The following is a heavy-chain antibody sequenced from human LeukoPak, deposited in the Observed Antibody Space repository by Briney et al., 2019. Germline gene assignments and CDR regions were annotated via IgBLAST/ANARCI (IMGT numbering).Heavy chain of an antibody. V-gene: IGHV3-23*01. CDR3: AKGSRVIVGSTGIDH. CDR2: IIGSGGST. J-gene: IGHJ4*02. CDR1: GFTFSSYA. D-gene: IGHD1-26*01. Sequence: GGSLRLSCAASGFTFSSYAMSWVRQAPGKGLEWVSAIIGSGGSTYYADSVKGRFTISRDNSKNTLYLQMNSLKAEDTAVYYCAKGSRVIVGSTGIDHWGQGTLVTVFS.